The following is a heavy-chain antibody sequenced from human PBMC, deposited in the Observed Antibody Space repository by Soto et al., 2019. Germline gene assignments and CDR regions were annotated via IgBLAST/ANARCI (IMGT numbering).Heavy chain of an antibody. Sequence: EVQLVESGGGLVKPGGSLRLSCAASGFTFSSYSMNWVRQAPGKGLEWVSSISSSSSYIYYADSVKGRFTISRDNAKNSLYLQMNSLRAEDTAVYYCARARIVVVPAAMRSPDAFDLWGQGTMVTVSS. CDR3: ARARIVVVPAAMRSPDAFDL. D-gene: IGHD2-2*01. CDR1: GFTFSSYS. V-gene: IGHV3-21*01. J-gene: IGHJ3*01. CDR2: ISSSSSYI.